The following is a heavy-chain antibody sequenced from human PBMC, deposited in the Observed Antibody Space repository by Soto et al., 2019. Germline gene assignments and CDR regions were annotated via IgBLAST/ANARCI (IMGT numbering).Heavy chain of an antibody. CDR1: GGTFSSYA. J-gene: IGHJ4*02. Sequence: SVKVSCKASGGTFSSYAISWVRQAPGQGLEWMGGIIPIFGTANYAQKFQGRVTITADESTSTAYMELSSLRSEDTAVYYCARSGSGSPTSPRRFDYWGQGTLVTVS. V-gene: IGHV1-69*13. D-gene: IGHD6-19*01. CDR3: ARSGSGSPTSPRRFDY. CDR2: IIPIFGTA.